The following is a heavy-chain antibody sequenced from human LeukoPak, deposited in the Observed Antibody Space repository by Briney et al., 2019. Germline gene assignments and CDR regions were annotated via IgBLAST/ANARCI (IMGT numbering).Heavy chain of an antibody. CDR2: IYYSGST. CDR3: ARCPDGFWSGRYYYYYYMDV. CDR1: GGSISSYY. Sequence: SETLSLTCTVSGGSISSYYWSWIRQPPGKGLEWIGYIYYSGSTNYNPSLKSRVTISVDTSKNQFSLKLSSVTAADTAVYYCARCPDGFWSGRYYYYYYMDVWGKGTTVTVSS. J-gene: IGHJ6*03. V-gene: IGHV4-59*08. D-gene: IGHD3-3*01.